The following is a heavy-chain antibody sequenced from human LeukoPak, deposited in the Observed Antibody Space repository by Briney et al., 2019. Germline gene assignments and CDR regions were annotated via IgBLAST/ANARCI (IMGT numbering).Heavy chain of an antibody. D-gene: IGHD1-14*01. Sequence: ASVKVSCKASGYNLTSYDINWVRQATGQGLEWMGWMNPNSGNTGYAQKFQGRVTMTRNTSISTAYMELSSLRSEDTAVYYCARAEEAPIYYYYYYMDVWGKGTTVTVSS. CDR3: ARAEEAPIYYYYYYMDV. V-gene: IGHV1-8*01. CDR2: MNPNSGNT. CDR1: GYNLTSYD. J-gene: IGHJ6*03.